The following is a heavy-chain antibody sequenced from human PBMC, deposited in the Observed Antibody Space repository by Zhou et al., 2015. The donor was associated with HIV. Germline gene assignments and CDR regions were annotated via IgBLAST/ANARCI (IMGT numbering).Heavy chain of an antibody. CDR3: ARTGGNYDFAFDV. Sequence: QVQLVQSGPVVKRPGASVKVSCKASGYAFATYDINWVRQATGQGLEWMGWMSPKTGNTGYAQKFQGRVTMTRNTSISTAYMELSSLRSEDTAVYYCARTGGNYDFAFDVWGQGTRVIVSS. D-gene: IGHD2-8*02. J-gene: IGHJ3*01. V-gene: IGHV1-8*01. CDR2: MSPKTGNT. CDR1: GYAFATYD.